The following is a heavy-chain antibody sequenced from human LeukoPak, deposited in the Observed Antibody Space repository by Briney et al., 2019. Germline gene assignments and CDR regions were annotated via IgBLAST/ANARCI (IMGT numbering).Heavy chain of an antibody. V-gene: IGHV3-72*01. CDR2: SRNKANSYTT. CDR1: GFTFSDHY. J-gene: IGHJ4*02. CDR3: TRGVRHNSGWDFDY. Sequence: GGSLRLSCAASGFTFSDHYMDWVRQAPGKGLEWVGRSRNKANSYTTEYAASVKGRFIISRDDSKNSLYLQMNSLRTEDTAVYYCTRGVRHNSGWDFDYRGQGTLVSVSS. D-gene: IGHD6-19*01.